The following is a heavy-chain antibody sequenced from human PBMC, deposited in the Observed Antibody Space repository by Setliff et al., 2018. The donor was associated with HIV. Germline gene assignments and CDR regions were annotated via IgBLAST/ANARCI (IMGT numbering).Heavy chain of an antibody. CDR2: ISGTDNTI. CDR1: GFTFSSYD. CDR3: ARDQLAMVRRNGMDV. V-gene: IGHV3-48*03. J-gene: IGHJ6*02. D-gene: IGHD3-10*01. Sequence: GGSLRLSCAASGFTFSSYDMNWVRQAPGKGLEWVSHISGTDNTIYYADSVKGRFTISRDNSKNTLYVQMNSLRVEDTAVYYCARDQLAMVRRNGMDVWGQGTTVTVSS.